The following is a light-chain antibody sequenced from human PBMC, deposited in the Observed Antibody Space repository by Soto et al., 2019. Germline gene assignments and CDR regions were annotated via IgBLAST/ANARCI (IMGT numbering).Light chain of an antibody. Sequence: IVMTQSPATLSVSPGERATLSCRASQSVSSKLAWYQQKPGQAPRLRIYGASTRATGIPARFSGSGSGTEFTLTISTLQAEDFAVYFCQQYGNCPLTFGGGTKVEIK. J-gene: IGKJ4*01. CDR3: QQYGNCPLT. CDR2: GAS. V-gene: IGKV3-15*01. CDR1: QSVSSK.